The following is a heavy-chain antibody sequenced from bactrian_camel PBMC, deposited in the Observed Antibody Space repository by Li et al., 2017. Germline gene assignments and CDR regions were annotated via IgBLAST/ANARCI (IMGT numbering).Heavy chain of an antibody. V-gene: IGHV3S40*01. CDR3: AADPKWWHLSLAPADFGF. CDR1: GFAFRTTY. Sequence: VQLVESGGGLVRPGGSLRLSCQTSGFAFRTTYINWVRQAPGKGLEWVSNIDNGGGRTNSADSVKGRFTISRDNAKNTLYLQMNSLKPEDTAMYYCAADPKWWHLSLAPADFGFWGQGTQVTVS. D-gene: IGHD7*01. J-gene: IGHJ6*01. CDR2: IDNGGGRT.